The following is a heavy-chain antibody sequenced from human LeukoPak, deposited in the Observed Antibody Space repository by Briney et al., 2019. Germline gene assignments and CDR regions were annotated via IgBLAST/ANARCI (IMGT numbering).Heavy chain of an antibody. CDR2: IYYSGST. D-gene: IGHD1-14*01. V-gene: IGHV4-59*01. CDR3: ARARNGEFDY. J-gene: IGHJ4*02. Sequence: SETLSLTCTVSGGSISSYYWSWIRQPPGKGLEWIGYIYYSGSTNYNPSLKSRVTISVDTSKNQFSLKLSSVTAADTAVYYCARARNGEFDYWGQGTLVTVSS. CDR1: GGSISSYY.